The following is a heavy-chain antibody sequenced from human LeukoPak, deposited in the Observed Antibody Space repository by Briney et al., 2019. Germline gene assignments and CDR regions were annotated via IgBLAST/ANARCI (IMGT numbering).Heavy chain of an antibody. CDR1: GFTFSSYA. D-gene: IGHD3-10*01. CDR3: TRAPGSYYYGSGWENWFDP. J-gene: IGHJ5*02. CDR2: ISYDGSNK. V-gene: IGHV3-30-3*01. Sequence: GGSLRLSCAASGFTFSSYAMHWVRQAPGKGLEWVAVISYDGSNKYYADSVKGRFTISRDNSKNTLYLQMNSLRAEDTAVYYCTRAPGSYYYGSGWENWFDPWGQGTLVTVSS.